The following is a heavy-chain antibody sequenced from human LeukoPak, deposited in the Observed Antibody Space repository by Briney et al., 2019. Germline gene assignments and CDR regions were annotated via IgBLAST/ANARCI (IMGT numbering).Heavy chain of an antibody. V-gene: IGHV7-4-1*02. Sequence: ASVKVSCKTSGYVFINYYIHWVRLAPGQGLQWMGWINTNTGNPTYAQGFTGRFVFSLDTSVSTAYLQISSLKAEDTAVYYCARDFRISDPTTSYYYYYMDVWGKGTTVTVSS. J-gene: IGHJ6*03. CDR2: INTNTGNP. D-gene: IGHD1-26*01. CDR1: GYVFINYY. CDR3: ARDFRISDPTTSYYYYYMDV.